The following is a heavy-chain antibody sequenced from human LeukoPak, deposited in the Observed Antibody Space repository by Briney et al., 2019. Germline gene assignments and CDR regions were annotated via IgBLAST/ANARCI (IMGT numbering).Heavy chain of an antibody. Sequence: PGGSLRLSCAASGLTFSSYSMNWVRQAPGKGLEWVSFISSSSDYMYYADSVKGRFTISRDNAKNSLYLQMNSLRAEDTALYYCARDWSGYCSGGSCSDAFDIWGQGTMVTASS. CDR3: ARDWSGYCSGGSCSDAFDI. V-gene: IGHV3-21*04. CDR2: ISSSSDYM. J-gene: IGHJ3*02. CDR1: GLTFSSYS. D-gene: IGHD2-15*01.